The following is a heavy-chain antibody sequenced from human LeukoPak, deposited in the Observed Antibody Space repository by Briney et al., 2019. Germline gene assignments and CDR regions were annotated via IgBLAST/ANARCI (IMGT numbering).Heavy chain of an antibody. CDR1: GYTFTSYG. J-gene: IGHJ4*02. D-gene: IGHD1-26*01. CDR2: SSAYNGNR. CDR3: ARVFGGGSYYLNYFDY. Sequence: ASXKVSCKASGYTFTSYGISWVRQAPGQGLEGRGGSSAYNGNRKYAQKLQGRGSINTETEKRTENMELRSLRSDDTAVYYCARVFGGGSYYLNYFDYWGQGTLVTVSS. V-gene: IGHV1-18*01.